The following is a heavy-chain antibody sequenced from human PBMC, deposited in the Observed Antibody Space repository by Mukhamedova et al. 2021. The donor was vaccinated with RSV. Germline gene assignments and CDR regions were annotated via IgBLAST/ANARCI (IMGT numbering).Heavy chain of an antibody. Sequence: GEINHSGSTNYNPSLKSRVTISVDTSKNQFSLKLSSVTAADTAVYYCARGQVVPAAINGDAFDIWCQGTMVTVSS. CDR3: ARGQVVPAAINGDAFDI. D-gene: IGHD2-2*02. J-gene: IGHJ3*02. V-gene: IGHV4-34*01. CDR2: INHSGST.